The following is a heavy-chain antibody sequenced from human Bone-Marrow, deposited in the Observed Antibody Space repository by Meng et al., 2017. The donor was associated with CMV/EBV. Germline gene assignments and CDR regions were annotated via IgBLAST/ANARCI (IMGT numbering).Heavy chain of an antibody. CDR1: GLSFSNYG. V-gene: IGHV3-23*01. CDR2: ISTSGGSA. CDR3: ASDY. Sequence: GGSLRLSCVVSGLSFSNYGMSWVRQAPGKGLEWVSVISTSGGSAYYADSVKGRFTVSRDNSKNTLYLQMESLRVDDTAVYYCASDYWGQGTLVTVPS. J-gene: IGHJ4*02.